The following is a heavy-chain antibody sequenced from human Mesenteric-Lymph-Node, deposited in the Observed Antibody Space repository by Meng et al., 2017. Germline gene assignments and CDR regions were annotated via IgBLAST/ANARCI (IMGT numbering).Heavy chain of an antibody. CDR3: ARNVPGTSAYYD. CDR1: GGSLSGAY. V-gene: IGHV4-34*11. CDR2: IYYSGST. J-gene: IGHJ4*02. D-gene: IGHD3-22*01. Sequence: QVQLKRWGAGLLKPSETLSLTCAVNGGSLSGAYWNWIRQPPGKGLEWIGYIYYSGSTSYNPSLKSRVTMSVDTSKNQFSLNLNSVTAVDTAVYYCARNVPGTSAYYDWGQGTLVTVSS.